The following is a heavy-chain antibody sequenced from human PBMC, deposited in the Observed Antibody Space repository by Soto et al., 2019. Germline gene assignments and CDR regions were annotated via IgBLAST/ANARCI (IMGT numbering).Heavy chain of an antibody. D-gene: IGHD4-17*01. CDR2: IQQDGRDK. CDR3: ARGVDDYADYRFDY. Sequence: EVQLVESGGGLVQPEGSLRLSCAASGFTFRNYWMSWVRQAPGKGLEWVANIQQDGRDKYYVDSVRGRFTISRDNARNSLYLQMHSLRAEDTAVYYCARGVDDYADYRFDYWGQGTLVTVSS. J-gene: IGHJ4*02. CDR1: GFTFRNYW. V-gene: IGHV3-7*01.